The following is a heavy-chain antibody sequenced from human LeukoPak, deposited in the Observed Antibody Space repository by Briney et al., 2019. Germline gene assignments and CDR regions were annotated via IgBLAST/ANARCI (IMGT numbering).Heavy chain of an antibody. CDR2: IYYSGST. J-gene: IGHJ4*02. V-gene: IGHV4-39*01. D-gene: IGHD6-19*01. CDR3: ASLAVAGLSEGY. CDR1: GGSISSDSYY. Sequence: SETLSLTCTVSGGSISSDSYYWAWIRQPPGKGLEWIASIYYSGSTYYNPSLKSRVTISVDTSRNQFSLKLSSVTAADAAVYYCASLAVAGLSEGYWGQGTLVIVSS.